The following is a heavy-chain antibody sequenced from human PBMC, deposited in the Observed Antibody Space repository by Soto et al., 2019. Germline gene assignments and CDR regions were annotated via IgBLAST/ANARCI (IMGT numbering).Heavy chain of an antibody. Sequence: EVQLLESGGGLVQPVGSLRLSCAASGFTFSSYAMSWVRQAPGKGLEWVSAISGSGSSTYYADSVKGRFTISRDNSKNRLYLQMHSLRAEDTAVYYCAKFGRSWYNYFDYWGQGTLVTVSS. CDR1: GFTFSSYA. CDR3: AKFGRSWYNYFDY. V-gene: IGHV3-23*01. CDR2: ISGSGSST. D-gene: IGHD6-13*01. J-gene: IGHJ4*02.